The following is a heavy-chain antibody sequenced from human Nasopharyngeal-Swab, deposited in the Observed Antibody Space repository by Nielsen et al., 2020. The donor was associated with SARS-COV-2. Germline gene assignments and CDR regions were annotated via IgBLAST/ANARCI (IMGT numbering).Heavy chain of an antibody. CDR2: ISTTSDYI. CDR1: GFTFTDYV. V-gene: IGHV3-21*01. D-gene: IGHD3-9*01. J-gene: IGHJ4*02. CDR3: VRDGYFDWSFGY. Sequence: GRSLRLSCAASGFTFTDYVMNWVRQAPGKGLEWVSSISTTSDYIYYADSVKGRFTISRDNARNSLHLQMHSLRAEDTAVYYCVRDGYFDWSFGYWGQGTLVTVSS.